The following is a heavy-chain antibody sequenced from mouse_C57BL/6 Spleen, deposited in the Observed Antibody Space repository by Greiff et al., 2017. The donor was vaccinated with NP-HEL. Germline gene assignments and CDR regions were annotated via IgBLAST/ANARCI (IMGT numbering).Heavy chain of an antibody. D-gene: IGHD4-1*01. CDR2: IYPRDGST. V-gene: IGHV1-85*01. Sequence: QVHVKQSGPELVKPGASVKLSCKASGYTFTSYDINWVKQRPGQGLEWIGWIYPRDGSTKYNEKFKGKATLTVDTSSSTAYMELHSLTSEDSAVYFCARQDWDDAMDNWGQGTSVTVSS. J-gene: IGHJ4*01. CDR3: ARQDWDDAMDN. CDR1: GYTFTSYD.